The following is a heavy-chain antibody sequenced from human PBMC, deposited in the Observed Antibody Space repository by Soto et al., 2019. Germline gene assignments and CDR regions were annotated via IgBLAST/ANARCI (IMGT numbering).Heavy chain of an antibody. CDR1: GGSVGSGAYY. CDR2: IQYSGDT. D-gene: IGHD5-12*01. J-gene: IGHJ3*01. V-gene: IGHV4-61*08. Sequence: PSETLSLTCIVSGGSVGSGAYYWSCIPKPPGSALEWIGYIQYSGDTNYNSALKSRVTISVDRSRNRFSLKLTSVTAADTAFYYCSRHDYADRTFDLWGQGTKVTVSS. CDR3: SRHDYADRTFDL.